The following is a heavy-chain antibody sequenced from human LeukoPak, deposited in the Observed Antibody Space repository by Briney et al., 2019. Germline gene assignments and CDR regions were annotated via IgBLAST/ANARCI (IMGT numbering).Heavy chain of an antibody. CDR2: IYDSGST. V-gene: IGHV4-59*01. J-gene: IGHJ4*02. D-gene: IGHD3-3*01. Sequence: SETLSLTCTVSGGSIRSYYWSWIRQPPGKGLEWIGYIYDSGSTNYNPSLKSRVTISVDTSKNQFSLRLSSVTAADTAVYYCARGDFWSGYDYWGQGTLVTVSS. CDR1: GGSIRSYY. CDR3: ARGDFWSGYDY.